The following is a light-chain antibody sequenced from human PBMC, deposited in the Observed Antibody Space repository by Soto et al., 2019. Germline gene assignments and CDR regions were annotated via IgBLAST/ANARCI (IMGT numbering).Light chain of an antibody. Sequence: EISMTQSPATLSVSPGERATLSCRASQSVGNNLAWYRQKSGQAPRLLIYGASTRATGIPARFSGSGSGTEFTLTIDSLQSDDFAVYLCQQYRNWPLTFGGGTKVDIK. CDR3: QQYRNWPLT. CDR1: QSVGNN. J-gene: IGKJ4*01. V-gene: IGKV3-15*01. CDR2: GAS.